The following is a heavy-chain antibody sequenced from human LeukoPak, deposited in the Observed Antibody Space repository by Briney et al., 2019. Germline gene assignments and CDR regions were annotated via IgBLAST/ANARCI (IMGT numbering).Heavy chain of an antibody. D-gene: IGHD1-1*01. J-gene: IGHJ5*02. Sequence: SETLSLTCSVSGDSIGDSPYYWAWNRQPPGRGPEWIGSVFHTGNTYYNPSLKSRVTIGVDTSKNQFSLKLTPVTAADTAVYYCARRWTTSATSWFDPWGPGIVVTVSS. CDR3: ARRWTTSATSWFDP. CDR2: VFHTGNT. V-gene: IGHV4-39*01. CDR1: GDSIGDSPYY.